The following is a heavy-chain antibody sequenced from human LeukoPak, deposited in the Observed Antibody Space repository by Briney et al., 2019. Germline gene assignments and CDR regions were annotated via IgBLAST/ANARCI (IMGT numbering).Heavy chain of an antibody. Sequence: ASVKVSCKASGGTFSSYAISWVRQAPGQGLVWMGGIIPIFGTANYAQKFQGRVTITADESTSTAYMELSSLRSEDTAVYYCARSQQRGYGYGRLDYWGQGTLVTVSS. CDR2: IIPIFGTA. D-gene: IGHD5-18*01. V-gene: IGHV1-69*01. CDR1: GGTFSSYA. CDR3: ARSQQRGYGYGRLDY. J-gene: IGHJ4*02.